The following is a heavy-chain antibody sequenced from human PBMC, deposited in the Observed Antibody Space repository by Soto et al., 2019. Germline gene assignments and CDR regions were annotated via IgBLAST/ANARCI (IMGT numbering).Heavy chain of an antibody. D-gene: IGHD6-13*01. Sequence: ASVKVSCKVSGYTLTELSMHWVRQAPGKGLEWMGGFDPEDGETIYAQKFQGKVTMTEDTSTDTAYMELSSLRSEDTAVYYCATVSSSWSSYYFDYWGQGTLVTVSS. CDR3: ATVSSSWSSYYFDY. CDR1: GYTLTELS. V-gene: IGHV1-24*01. J-gene: IGHJ4*02. CDR2: FDPEDGET.